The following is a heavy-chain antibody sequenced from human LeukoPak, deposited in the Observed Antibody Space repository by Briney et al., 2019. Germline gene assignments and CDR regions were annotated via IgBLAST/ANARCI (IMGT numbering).Heavy chain of an antibody. CDR2: IYYSGST. D-gene: IGHD3-22*01. CDR3: ARGTMMVGP. CDR1: GGSLSNYY. V-gene: IGHV4-59*01. Sequence: PSETLSPTCTVSGGSLSNYYWSWIRQPPAKGLEWIGYIYYSGSTTYNPSLKSRATISVDTSKNQFSLRLSSVTAADTAVYYCARGTMMVGPWGQGTLVTVSS. J-gene: IGHJ5*02.